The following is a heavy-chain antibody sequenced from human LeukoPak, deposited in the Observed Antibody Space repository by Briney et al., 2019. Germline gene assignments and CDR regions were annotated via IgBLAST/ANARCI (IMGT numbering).Heavy chain of an antibody. CDR3: AKDRMVVAQFYYYYMDV. CDR1: GYTFTSYY. V-gene: IGHV1-46*01. D-gene: IGHD2-15*01. CDR2: INPSGGST. J-gene: IGHJ6*03. Sequence: ASVKVSCKASGYTFTSYYMHWVRQAPGQGLEWMGIINPSGGSTSYAQKFQGRVTMTRDMSTSTDYMELSSLRSEDTAVYYCAKDRMVVAQFYYYYMDVWGKGTTVTISS.